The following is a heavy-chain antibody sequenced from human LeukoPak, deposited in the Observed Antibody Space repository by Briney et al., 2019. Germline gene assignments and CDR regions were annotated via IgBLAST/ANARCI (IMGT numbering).Heavy chain of an antibody. V-gene: IGHV4-34*01. J-gene: IGHJ5*02. CDR1: GGSISSYY. CDR2: INHSGST. D-gene: IGHD6-13*01. CDR3: ARGGQQLAPRRGNWFDP. Sequence: SETLSLTCTASGGSISSYYWSWIRQPPGKGLEWIGEINHSGSTNYNPSLKSRVTISVDTSKNQFSLKLSSVTAADTAVYYCARGGQQLAPRRGNWFDPWGQGTLVTVSS.